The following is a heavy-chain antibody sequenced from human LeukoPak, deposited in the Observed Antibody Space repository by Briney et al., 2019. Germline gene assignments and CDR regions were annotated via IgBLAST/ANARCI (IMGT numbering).Heavy chain of an antibody. Sequence: ASVKVSCKASGYTFTSYAMNWVRQAPGQGLEWMGWINTNTGNPTYAQGFTGRFVFSLDTSVSTAYLQISSLKAEDTAVYYCARDSPDTAMVDDAFDIWGQGTMVTVSS. CDR3: ARDSPDTAMVDDAFDI. D-gene: IGHD5-18*01. V-gene: IGHV7-4-1*02. CDR2: INTNTGNP. CDR1: GYTFTSYA. J-gene: IGHJ3*02.